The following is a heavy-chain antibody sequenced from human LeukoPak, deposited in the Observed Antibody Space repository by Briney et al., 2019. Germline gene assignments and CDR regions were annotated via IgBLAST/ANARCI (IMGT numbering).Heavy chain of an antibody. V-gene: IGHV3-23*01. D-gene: IGHD5-18*01. CDR1: GFTFSSYA. CDR3: AKEGVATQRGYSYRHYFDY. J-gene: IGHJ4*02. CDR2: ISGSGGST. Sequence: GGSLRLSRAASGFTFSSYAMSWVRQAPGKGLEWVSAISGSGGSTYYADSVKGRFTISRDNSKNTLYLQMNSLRAEDTAVYYCAKEGVATQRGYSYRHYFDYWGQGTLVTVSS.